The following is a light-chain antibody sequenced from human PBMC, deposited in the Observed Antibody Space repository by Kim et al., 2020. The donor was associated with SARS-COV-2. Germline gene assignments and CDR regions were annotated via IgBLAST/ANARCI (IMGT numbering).Light chain of an antibody. J-gene: IGLJ7*01. CDR2: SNN. Sequence: QSVLTQPPSASGTPWQRVTISCSGSSSNIGSNTVNWYQQLPGTAPKLLIYSNNQRPSGVPDRFSGSKSGTSASLAISGLQSEDEADYYCAAWDDSLNGAVFGGGTQLTVL. CDR1: SSNIGSNT. CDR3: AAWDDSLNGAV. V-gene: IGLV1-44*01.